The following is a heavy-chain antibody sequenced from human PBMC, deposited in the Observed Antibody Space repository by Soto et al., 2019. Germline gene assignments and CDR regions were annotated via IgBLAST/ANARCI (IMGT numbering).Heavy chain of an antibody. CDR1: GFTFSSYA. J-gene: IGHJ5*02. Sequence: GGSLRLSCAASGFTFSSYAMSWVRQAPGKGLEWVSAISGSGGSTYYADSVKGRFTISRDNSKNTLYLQMNSLRAEDTAVYYCAKYHDFWLTGDWFDPWGQGTLVTVSS. V-gene: IGHV3-23*01. CDR2: ISGSGGST. D-gene: IGHD3-3*01. CDR3: AKYHDFWLTGDWFDP.